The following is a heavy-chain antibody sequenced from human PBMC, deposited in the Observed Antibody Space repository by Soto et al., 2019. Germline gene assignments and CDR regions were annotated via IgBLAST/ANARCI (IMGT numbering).Heavy chain of an antibody. V-gene: IGHV3-23*01. D-gene: IGHD3-10*01. CDR2: IGGRGTT. CDR3: AKCGSGTDTFQERFNDQ. J-gene: IGHJ5*02. Sequence: ELHLLESGGEMVQPGGSLRLSCAASGFSVSSYAMTWVRQAPGEGLEWVSGIGGRGTTYYADSVKGRFTISRDSSKNTLYLQMNSLRVEDTALYFCAKCGSGTDTFQERFNDQWGQGTLVTVSS. CDR1: GFSVSSYA.